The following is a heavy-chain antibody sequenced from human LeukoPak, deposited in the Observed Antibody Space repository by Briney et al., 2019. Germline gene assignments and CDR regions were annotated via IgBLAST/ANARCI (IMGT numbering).Heavy chain of an antibody. Sequence: GGSLRLSCAASGFTFSNSWMSWVRQAPEKGQEWVANIKQDGSQTYYMVSVRGRFTISRDNAENSLFLQMNGLRAEDTAVYYCTTQNYAHSFDTWGQGTLVTVSS. D-gene: IGHD2-2*01. CDR3: TTQNYAHSFDT. CDR1: GFTFSNSW. V-gene: IGHV3-7*05. J-gene: IGHJ3*02. CDR2: IKQDGSQT.